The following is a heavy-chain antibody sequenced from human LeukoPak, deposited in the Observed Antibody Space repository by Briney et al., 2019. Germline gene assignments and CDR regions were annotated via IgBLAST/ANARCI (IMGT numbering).Heavy chain of an antibody. CDR2: ISGISGST. D-gene: IGHD3-22*01. J-gene: IGHJ4*02. Sequence: PGASLRLSCAASGFTFSSYAMSWVRQAPGKGLEWVSTISGISGSTYYADSVKGRFTISRDNSKNTLYLQMNSLRAEDTAVYYCAKRYYDSSGYRWFGYWGQGTLVTVSS. V-gene: IGHV3-23*01. CDR1: GFTFSSYA. CDR3: AKRYYDSSGYRWFGY.